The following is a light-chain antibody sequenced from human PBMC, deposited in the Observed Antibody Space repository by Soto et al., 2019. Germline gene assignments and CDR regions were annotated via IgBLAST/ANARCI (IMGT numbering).Light chain of an antibody. CDR2: GAS. CDR1: HGVSSY. J-gene: IGKJ2*01. Sequence: IQLTQSPSSQSASVGDRVTITCRASHGVSSYLAWYQQKPGKAPKLLIYGASTLQGGVPSRFSGSGSGTDFTLSISSLQPEDFATYYCQQVNNYPYTFGQGTKLEIK. CDR3: QQVNNYPYT. V-gene: IGKV1-9*01.